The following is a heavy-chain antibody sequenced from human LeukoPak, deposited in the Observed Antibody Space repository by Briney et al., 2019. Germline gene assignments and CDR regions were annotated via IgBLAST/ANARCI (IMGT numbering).Heavy chain of an antibody. CDR1: GFTFSSYE. J-gene: IGHJ4*02. CDR3: ARGYDSGSYYVY. D-gene: IGHD3-22*01. CDR2: ISRSASTI. V-gene: IGHV3-48*03. Sequence: GGSLRLSFAASGFTFSSYEMNWVRQAPGKRLEWVSYISRSASTIYYADSVKGRFTISRDNAKNSLYLQMNSLRAEDTAVYYCARGYDSGSYYVYWGQGTLVIVSS.